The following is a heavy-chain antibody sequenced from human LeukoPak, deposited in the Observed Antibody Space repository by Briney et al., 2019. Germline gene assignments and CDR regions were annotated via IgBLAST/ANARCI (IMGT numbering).Heavy chain of an antibody. CDR1: GDSISSGGHY. V-gene: IGHV4-30-2*01. CDR2: ISPTAIT. J-gene: IGHJ3*02. D-gene: IGHD1-1*01. Sequence: SETLSLTCTVSGDSISSGGHYWGWIRQPPGKGLEWIGYISPTAITDYNPSLKSRVTISLDRSKNQFSLRLTSVTAADTAVYYCARDHNLPGRQLWFYAFDIWGQGTMVTVS. CDR3: ARDHNLPGRQLWFYAFDI.